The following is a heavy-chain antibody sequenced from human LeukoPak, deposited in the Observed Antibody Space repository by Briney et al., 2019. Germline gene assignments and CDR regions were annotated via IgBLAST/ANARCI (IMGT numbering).Heavy chain of an antibody. V-gene: IGHV3-23*01. CDR2: ISGGGGST. J-gene: IGHJ3*02. Sequence: GGSLRLSCAASGFTLSSYAMSWVRQAPGKGLEWVAAISGGGGSTYYADSVRGRFTISRDSSKNTLYLQMNSLRAEDTAVYYCAKGYSSSWYAGAFDIWGQGTMVTVSS. CDR1: GFTLSSYA. D-gene: IGHD6-13*01. CDR3: AKGYSSSWYAGAFDI.